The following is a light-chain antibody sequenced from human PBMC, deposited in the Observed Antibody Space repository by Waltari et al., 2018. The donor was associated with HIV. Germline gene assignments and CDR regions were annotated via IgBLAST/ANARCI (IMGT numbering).Light chain of an antibody. CDR2: SNN. Sequence: QSVLTQPPSASGTPGQRVSVPCSGGNSNIGTNPVNWYQHLPGTAPKLLIYSNNRRPSGVPARFSGSRSGTSAARAISGLQSEDDADYYCAVWDDSLKGRVFGTGTKVTVL. V-gene: IGLV1-44*01. CDR3: AVWDDSLKGRV. CDR1: NSNIGTNP. J-gene: IGLJ1*01.